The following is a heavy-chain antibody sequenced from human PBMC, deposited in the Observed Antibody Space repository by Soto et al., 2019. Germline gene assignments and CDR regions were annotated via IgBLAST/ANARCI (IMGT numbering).Heavy chain of an antibody. V-gene: IGHV3-48*02. CDR2: ISSSSSTI. J-gene: IGHJ6*02. CDR3: ARDWQSYYDSSGYYYKVYYYYGMDV. Sequence: EVQLVESGGGLVQPGGSLRLSCAASGFTFSSYSMNWVRQAPGKGLEWVSYISSSSSTIYYADSVKGRFTISRDNAKNSLYLQMNSLRDEDTAVYYCARDWQSYYDSSGYYYKVYYYYGMDVWGQGTTVTVSS. CDR1: GFTFSSYS. D-gene: IGHD3-22*01.